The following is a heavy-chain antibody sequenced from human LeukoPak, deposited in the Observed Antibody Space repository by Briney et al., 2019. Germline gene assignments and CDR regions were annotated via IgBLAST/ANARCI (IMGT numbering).Heavy chain of an antibody. D-gene: IGHD3-10*01. CDR2: INNDGSST. CDR1: GFTFSSYW. Sequence: GGSLRLSCAASGFTFSSYWMHWVRQAPGKGLVWVSRINNDGSSTSYADSVKGRFTISRDNAKNTLYLQMNSLRAEDTAVYYCARDKRGRYYGSGSYYGFGQHFDYWGQGTLVTVSS. CDR3: ARDKRGRYYGSGSYYGFGQHFDY. V-gene: IGHV3-74*01. J-gene: IGHJ4*02.